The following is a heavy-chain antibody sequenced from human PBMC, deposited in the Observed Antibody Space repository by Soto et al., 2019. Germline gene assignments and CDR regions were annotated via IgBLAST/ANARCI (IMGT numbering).Heavy chain of an antibody. V-gene: IGHV4-34*01. CDR3: GSWIVGATTGLDY. D-gene: IGHD1-26*01. CDR2: INHSGST. CDR1: GGSFSGYY. Sequence: PSETLSLTCAVFGGSFSGYYWSWIRQPPGKGLEWIGEINHSGSTNYNPALMSRVTISVDTTTKHSSLILRSVPRAEETVYYYGSWIVGATTGLDYWGQGTLVTVSS. J-gene: IGHJ4*02.